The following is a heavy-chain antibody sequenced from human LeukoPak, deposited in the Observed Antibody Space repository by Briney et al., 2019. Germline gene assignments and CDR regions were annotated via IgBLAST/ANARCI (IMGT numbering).Heavy chain of an antibody. CDR1: GFTFSSYS. D-gene: IGHD6-19*01. J-gene: IGHJ4*02. CDR3: ARESGSSGWFPNFDY. V-gene: IGHV3-48*02. Sequence: PGGSLRLSCAASGFTFSSYSMKCVRQAPGKGLEWVSYISSSSSTIYYADSVKGRFTISRDNAKNSLYLQMNSLRDEDTAVYYCARESGSSGWFPNFDYWGQGTLVTVSS. CDR2: ISSSSSTI.